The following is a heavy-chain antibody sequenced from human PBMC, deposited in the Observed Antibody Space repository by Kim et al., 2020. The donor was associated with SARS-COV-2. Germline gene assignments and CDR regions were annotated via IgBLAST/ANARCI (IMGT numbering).Heavy chain of an antibody. CDR3: ARGQSSSSDGYYYYYGMDV. D-gene: IGHD6-6*01. CDR1: GGSFSGYY. V-gene: IGHV4-34*01. J-gene: IGHJ6*02. CDR2: INHSGST. Sequence: SETLSLTCAVYGGSFSGYYWSWIRQPPGKGLEWIGEINHSGSTNYNPSLKSRVTISVDTSKNQFSLKLSSVTAADTAVYYCARGQSSSSDGYYYYYGMDVWGQGTTVTVSS.